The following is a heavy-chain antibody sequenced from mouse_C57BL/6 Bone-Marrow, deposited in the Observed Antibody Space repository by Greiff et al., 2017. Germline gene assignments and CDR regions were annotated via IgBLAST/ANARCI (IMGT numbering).Heavy chain of an antibody. CDR3: ARRSGLVYFDV. J-gene: IGHJ1*03. Sequence: VQLQQPGAELVRPGTSVKLSCKASGYTFTSYWMHWVKQRPGQGLEWIGVIDPSDSYTNYNQKFKGKTTLTVDTSSRTAYMQLSSLTSEDSAVYYCARRSGLVYFDVWGTGTTVTVSS. CDR2: IDPSDSYT. V-gene: IGHV1-59*01. CDR1: GYTFTSYW. D-gene: IGHD3-3*01.